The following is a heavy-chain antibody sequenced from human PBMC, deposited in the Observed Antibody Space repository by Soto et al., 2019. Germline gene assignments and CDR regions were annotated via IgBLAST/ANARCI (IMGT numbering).Heavy chain of an antibody. CDR1: GGSFSGYY. J-gene: IGHJ4*02. D-gene: IGHD4-17*01. V-gene: IGHV4-34*01. CDR3: ARGRDGGAAN. Sequence: QVQLQQWGAGLLKPSETLSLTCAVYGGSFSGYYWSWIRQPPGKGLEWIGEINPSGSTNYTQSLKSRVTMSGDTPNNQFSLKLTSVTAADTAVYYCARGRDGGAANWGQGTLVTVSS. CDR2: INPSGST.